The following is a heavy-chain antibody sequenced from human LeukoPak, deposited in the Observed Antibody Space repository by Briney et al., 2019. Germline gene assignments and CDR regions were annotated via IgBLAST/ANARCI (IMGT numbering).Heavy chain of an antibody. CDR1: GYTFTSYS. V-gene: IGHV1-18*04. CDR2: ISAYNGNT. D-gene: IGHD2-15*01. J-gene: IGHJ4*02. Sequence: ASVKVSCKASGYTFTSYSISWVRQAPGQGLEWMGWISAYNGNTNYAQKLQGRVTMTTDTSTSTAYMELRSLRSDDTAVYYCAREYCSGGSCYWGDFDYWGQGTLVTVSS. CDR3: AREYCSGGSCYWGDFDY.